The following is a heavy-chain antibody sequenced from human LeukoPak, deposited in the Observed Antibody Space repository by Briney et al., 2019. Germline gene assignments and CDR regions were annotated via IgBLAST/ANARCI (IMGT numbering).Heavy chain of an antibody. CDR3: ARDFGLTGKVDY. V-gene: IGHV3-64*01. D-gene: IGHD1-20*01. J-gene: IGHJ4*02. CDR1: GFTFSRYA. CDR2: SSSNRGST. Sequence: RGSLRLSCAASGFTFSRYAMHWGRQAPGKGLESVSASSSNRGSTYYANSVKGRFTISRDNSKNTLYLQMGSLRAEDLAVYYCARDFGLTGKVDYWGQGTLVTVSS.